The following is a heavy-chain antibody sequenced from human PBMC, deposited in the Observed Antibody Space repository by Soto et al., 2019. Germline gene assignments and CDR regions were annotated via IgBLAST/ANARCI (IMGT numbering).Heavy chain of an antibody. CDR3: ARAGMVVKSVNWFDP. V-gene: IGHV4-31*03. CDR1: GGSISSGGYY. D-gene: IGHD2-21*01. Sequence: QVQLQESGPGLVKPSQTLSLTCTVSGGSISSGGYYWSWIRQHPGKGLEWIGYIYYSGSTYYNPALKSRVTISVGTSKNQVSLKLSSVTAADTGVYYCARAGMVVKSVNWFDPWGQGTMVTVSS. J-gene: IGHJ5*02. CDR2: IYYSGST.